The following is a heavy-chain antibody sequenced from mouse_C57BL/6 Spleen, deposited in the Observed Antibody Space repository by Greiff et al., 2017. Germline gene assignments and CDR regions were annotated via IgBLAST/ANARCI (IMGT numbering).Heavy chain of an antibody. CDR2: ISSGGSYT. CDR1: GFTFSSYG. D-gene: IGHD1-1*01. V-gene: IGHV5-6*01. Sequence: EVKVVESGGDLVKPGGSLKLSCAASGFTFSSYGMSWVRQTPDKRLEWVATISSGGSYTYYPDSVKGRFTISRDNAKNTLYLQMSSLKSEDTAMYYCARVITTVPHYFDYWGQGTTLTVSS. J-gene: IGHJ2*01. CDR3: ARVITTVPHYFDY.